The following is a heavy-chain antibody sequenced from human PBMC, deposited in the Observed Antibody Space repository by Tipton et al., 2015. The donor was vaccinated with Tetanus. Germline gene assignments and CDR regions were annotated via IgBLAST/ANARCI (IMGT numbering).Heavy chain of an antibody. V-gene: IGHV4-30-4*01. J-gene: IGHJ4*02. CDR2: IYYNGNI. CDR3: ARGNGEGSGWYTY. D-gene: IGHD6-19*01. CDR1: GGSINRGDYY. Sequence: TLSLTCTVSGGSINRGDYYWTWIRQSPGKGLEWIGYIYYNGNIYYNPSLESRAIISGDTSKNQFSLKLTSVSAADTAVYYCARGNGEGSGWYTYWGQGTQVTFAS.